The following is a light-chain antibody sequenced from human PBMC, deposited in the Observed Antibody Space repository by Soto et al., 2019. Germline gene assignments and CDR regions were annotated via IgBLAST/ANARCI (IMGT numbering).Light chain of an antibody. V-gene: IGKV1-39*01. J-gene: IGKJ1*01. CDR3: QPSCSTPWT. CDR1: QSISSY. Sequence: DIQMTQSPSSLSASVGDRVTITCRASQSISSYLHWYQQKPGKAPNLLIYAASSLQSGVPSRFSGSGSGTDFTLTISSLQPEDFAAYSCQPSCSTPWTFGQGTKVEIK. CDR2: AAS.